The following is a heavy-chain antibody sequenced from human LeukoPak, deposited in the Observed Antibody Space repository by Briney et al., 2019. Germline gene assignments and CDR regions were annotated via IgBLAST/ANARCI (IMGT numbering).Heavy chain of an antibody. CDR1: GGSISSYY. D-gene: IGHD5-24*01. Sequence: MPSETLSLTCTVSGGSISSYYWSWIRQPAGKGLEWIGRIYTSGSTNYNPSLKSRVTMSVDTSKNQFSLKLSSVTAADTAVYYCARDRRWPNPWSDAFDIWGQGTMVTVSS. J-gene: IGHJ3*02. CDR3: ARDRRWPNPWSDAFDI. V-gene: IGHV4-4*07. CDR2: IYTSGST.